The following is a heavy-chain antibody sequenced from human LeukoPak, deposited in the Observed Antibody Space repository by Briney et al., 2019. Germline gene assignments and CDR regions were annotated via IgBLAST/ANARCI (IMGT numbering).Heavy chain of an antibody. CDR1: GFTFSSYW. D-gene: IGHD7-27*01. J-gene: IGHJ4*02. Sequence: QPGGSLRLSCAASGFTFSSYWMTWVRQAPGKGLEWVANINQDGGEKWYVDSVKGRFTISRDNARNSVYLQMNSLRAEDTAVYSCARLAWGRLDYWGQGTLVTVSS. CDR2: INQDGGEK. V-gene: IGHV3-7*03. CDR3: ARLAWGRLDY.